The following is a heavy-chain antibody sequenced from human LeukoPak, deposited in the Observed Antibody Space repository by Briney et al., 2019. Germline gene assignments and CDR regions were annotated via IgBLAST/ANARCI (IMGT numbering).Heavy chain of an antibody. CDR3: ARAPPRAHFDY. CDR2: ISSSSSTI. CDR1: GFTFSSYS. J-gene: IGHJ4*02. V-gene: IGHV3-48*01. Sequence: GGSLRLSCAASGFTFSSYSMNWVRQAPGKGLEWVSYISSSSSTIYYADSVKGRFTISRDNAKNSLYLQMNSLRAEDTAVYYCARAPPRAHFDYWGQGTLVTVSS.